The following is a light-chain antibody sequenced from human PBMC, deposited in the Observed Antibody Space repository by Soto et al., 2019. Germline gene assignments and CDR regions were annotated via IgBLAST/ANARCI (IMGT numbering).Light chain of an antibody. CDR1: SSNIGSNY. CDR2: SND. J-gene: IGLJ3*02. CDR3: AAWDDSLSFGV. V-gene: IGLV1-47*02. Sequence: QSVLTQPPSASGTPGQRVTISCSGSSSNIGSNYVYWYQQLPGTAPKVLIYSNDQRPSGVPDRFSGSKSGTSASLAISGLRSEDEADYYCAAWDDSLSFGVFGGGTQLTVL.